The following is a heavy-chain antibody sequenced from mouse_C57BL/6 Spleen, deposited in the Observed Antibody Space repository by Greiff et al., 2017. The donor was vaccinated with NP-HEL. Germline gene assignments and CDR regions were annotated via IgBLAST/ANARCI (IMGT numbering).Heavy chain of an antibody. CDR1: GFTFSSYG. Sequence: EVKLVESGGDLVKPGGSLKLSCAASGFTFSSYGMSWVRQTPDKRLEWVATISSGGSYTYYPDSVKGRFTISRDNAKNTLYLQMSSLKSEDTAMYYCARQRAYSNPFAYWGQGTLVTVSA. CDR3: ARQRAYSNPFAY. CDR2: ISSGGSYT. J-gene: IGHJ3*01. V-gene: IGHV5-6*01. D-gene: IGHD2-5*01.